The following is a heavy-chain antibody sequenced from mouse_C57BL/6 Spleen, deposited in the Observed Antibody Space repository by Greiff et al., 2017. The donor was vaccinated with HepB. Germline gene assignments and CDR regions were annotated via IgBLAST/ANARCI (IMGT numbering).Heavy chain of an antibody. CDR3: AREGWFAY. J-gene: IGHJ3*01. V-gene: IGHV5-17*01. Sequence: EVKLMESGGGLVKPGGSLKLSCAASGFTFSDYGMHWVRQAPEKGLEWVAYISSGSSTIYYADKVKGRFTISRDNAKNSLFLQMTSLRSEDTDMYYCAREGWFAYWGQGTLVTVSA. CDR1: GFTFSDYG. CDR2: ISSGSSTI.